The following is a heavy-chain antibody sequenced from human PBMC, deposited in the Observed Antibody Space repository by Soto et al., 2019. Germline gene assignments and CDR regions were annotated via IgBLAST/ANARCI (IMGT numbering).Heavy chain of an antibody. Sequence: QVQLVQSGAEVKKPGASVKVSCKSSGYPFTHYGITWVRQAPGQGLEWMGWISPFNGNTNYGQTLQGRVTLTTDTSTRTVYRELRSLRSDDTAVYYCARDQSFDRSYYYGIDVWGQGTTVTVSS. V-gene: IGHV1-18*01. D-gene: IGHD3-10*01. CDR2: ISPFNGNT. J-gene: IGHJ6*02. CDR1: GYPFTHYG. CDR3: ARDQSFDRSYYYGIDV.